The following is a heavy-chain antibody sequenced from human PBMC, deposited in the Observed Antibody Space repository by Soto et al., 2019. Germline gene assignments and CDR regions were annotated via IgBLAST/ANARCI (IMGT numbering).Heavy chain of an antibody. CDR3: ARGSGHYYDSSGYNFDY. J-gene: IGHJ4*02. CDR1: GGTFSSYA. V-gene: IGHV1-69*13. CDR2: IIPIFGTA. Sequence: SVKVSCKASGGTFSSYAISWVRQAPGQGLEWMGGIIPIFGTANYAQKFQGRVTITADESTSTAYMELSSLRSEDTAVYYCARGSGHYYDSSGYNFDYWGQGTLVTAPQ. D-gene: IGHD3-22*01.